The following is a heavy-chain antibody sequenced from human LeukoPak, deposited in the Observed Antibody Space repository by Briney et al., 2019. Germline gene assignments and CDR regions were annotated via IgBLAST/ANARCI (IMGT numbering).Heavy chain of an antibody. CDR1: GGSISSYY. D-gene: IGHD6-19*01. V-gene: IGHV4-4*07. CDR2: IYTSGST. J-gene: IGHJ4*02. Sequence: KPSETLSLTCTVSGGSISSYYWSWIRQPAGKGLEWIGRIYTSGSTNYNPSLKSRVTMSVDTSKNQFSLKLSSVTAADTAVYYCARDMAVAGWGEFDYWGQGTLVTVSS. CDR3: ARDMAVAGWGEFDY.